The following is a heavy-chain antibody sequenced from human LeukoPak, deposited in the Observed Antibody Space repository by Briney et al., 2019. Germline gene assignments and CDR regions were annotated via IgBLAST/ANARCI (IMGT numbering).Heavy chain of an antibody. V-gene: IGHV3-74*01. D-gene: IGHD4-23*01. CDR3: ARGRPHGNDY. CDR2: IASDGSST. J-gene: IGHJ4*02. CDR1: GNYW. Sequence: GGSLRLSCAASGNYWMNWVRQAPGKGLVWVSRIASDGSSTTYADSVKGRFSISRDNAKNTLYLQMNSLRVEDTAVYYCARGRPHGNDYWGQGTLVTVSS.